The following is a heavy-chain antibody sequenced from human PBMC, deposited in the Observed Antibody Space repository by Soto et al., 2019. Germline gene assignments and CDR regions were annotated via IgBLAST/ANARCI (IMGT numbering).Heavy chain of an antibody. D-gene: IGHD2-15*01. Sequence: ASVKVSCKASGYTFTGYYMHWVRQAPGQGLEWMGWINPNSGGTSYAQKFQGWVTMTRDTSISTTYMELSRLRSDDTAVYYCARDWGRVVVVAASPLYYFDYWGQGTLVTVSS. CDR3: ARDWGRVVVVAASPLYYFDY. CDR2: INPNSGGT. V-gene: IGHV1-2*04. CDR1: GYTFTGYY. J-gene: IGHJ4*02.